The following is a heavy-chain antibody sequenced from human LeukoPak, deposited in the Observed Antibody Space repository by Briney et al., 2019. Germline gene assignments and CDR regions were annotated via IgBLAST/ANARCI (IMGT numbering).Heavy chain of an antibody. D-gene: IGHD6-13*01. J-gene: IGHJ4*02. CDR3: ARDSAGNDY. CDR2: IKQDGSEK. V-gene: IGHV3-7*01. CDR1: GFTFSSYG. Sequence: GGSLRLSCAASGFTFSSYGMHWARQAPGKGLEWVANIKQDGSEKYYVDSVKGRFTISRDNAKNSLYLQMNSLRAEDTAMYYCARDSAGNDYWGQGTLVTVSS.